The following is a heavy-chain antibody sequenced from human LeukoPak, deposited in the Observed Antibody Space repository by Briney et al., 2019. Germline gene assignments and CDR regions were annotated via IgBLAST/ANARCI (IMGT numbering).Heavy chain of an antibody. Sequence: GGSLRLSCAASGFIFSNDAMSWVRQAPGKGLEWVSAISGSGGITHYADSVKGRFTISRDNFKNTVYLQMNSLRAEDTAVYYCAKDRTPFDYWGRGTLITVSS. V-gene: IGHV3-23*01. J-gene: IGHJ4*02. CDR2: ISGSGGIT. CDR3: AKDRTPFDY. CDR1: GFIFSNDA.